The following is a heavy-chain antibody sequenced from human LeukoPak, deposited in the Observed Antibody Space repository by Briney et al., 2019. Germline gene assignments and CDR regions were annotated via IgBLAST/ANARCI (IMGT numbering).Heavy chain of an antibody. D-gene: IGHD6-6*01. CDR1: GFTFDDYA. CDR3: AKGITPYSSSSPDY. CDR2: ISWNSGSI. J-gene: IGHJ4*02. V-gene: IGHV3-9*03. Sequence: PGRSLRLSCAASGFTFDDYAMHWVRQAPGKGLEWVSGISWNSGSIGYADSVKGRFTISRDNAKNSLYLQMNGLRAEDMALYYCAKGITPYSSSSPDYWGQGTLVTVSS.